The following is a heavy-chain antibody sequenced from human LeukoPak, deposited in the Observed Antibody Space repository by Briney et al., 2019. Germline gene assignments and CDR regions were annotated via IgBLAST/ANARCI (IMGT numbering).Heavy chain of an antibody. D-gene: IGHD3-10*01. Sequence: PSETLSLTCTVSGGSISSYYWSWIRQPPGKGLEWIGYIYYSGSTNYNPSLKSRVTISVDTSKNQFSLKLSSVTAADTAVYYCARTSPSAMVRGASNDYWGQGTLVTVSS. CDR3: ARTSPSAMVRGASNDY. V-gene: IGHV4-59*12. CDR2: IYYSGST. J-gene: IGHJ4*02. CDR1: GGSISSYY.